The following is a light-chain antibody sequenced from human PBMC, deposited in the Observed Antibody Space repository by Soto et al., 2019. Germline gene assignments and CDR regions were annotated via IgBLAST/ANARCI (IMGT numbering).Light chain of an antibody. CDR1: GRDIGAYDY. Sequence: SVLTQPASVSGSPGQSITISCTGSGRDIGAYDYVSWYQQHPGKAPKLLIYGVKNRPSGVSYRFSASKSAFTASLTISGLQAEDEADYYCCSLTTRDSHVFGTGTKVTGL. CDR2: GVK. V-gene: IGLV2-14*01. CDR3: CSLTTRDSHV. J-gene: IGLJ1*01.